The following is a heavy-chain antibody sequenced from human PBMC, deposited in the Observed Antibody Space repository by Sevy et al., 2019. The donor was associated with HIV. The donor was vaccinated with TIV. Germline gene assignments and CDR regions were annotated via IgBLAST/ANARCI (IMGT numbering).Heavy chain of an antibody. V-gene: IGHV6-1*01. CDR3: ARESRWFFFHFDY. CDR2: TYYKSKWYN. CDR1: GDSVSTYSAA. D-gene: IGHD3-10*01. Sequence: SQTLSLTCAISGDSVSTYSAAWNWIRQSPSRGLEWLGRTYYKSKWYNDYALSVKSRISTNPDTPKNQISLQLNSVTPEDTAVYYCARESRWFFFHFDYWGQGTLVTVSS. J-gene: IGHJ4*02.